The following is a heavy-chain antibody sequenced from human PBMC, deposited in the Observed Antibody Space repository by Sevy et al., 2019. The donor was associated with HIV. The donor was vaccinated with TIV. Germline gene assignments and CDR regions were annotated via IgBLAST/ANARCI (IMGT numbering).Heavy chain of an antibody. Sequence: GESLKISCKASGYGFSNYWIGWVRQMPGKGLEWMGIVWPGDTDARYNPSFQGQVTISVDKSVNTAYLQWSSLKASDAAMYYCARHLRYSSGGHWFDPSGQGTLVTVSS. CDR3: ARHLRYSSGGHWFDP. CDR1: GYGFSNYW. D-gene: IGHD6-19*01. J-gene: IGHJ5*02. CDR2: VWPGDTDA. V-gene: IGHV5-51*01.